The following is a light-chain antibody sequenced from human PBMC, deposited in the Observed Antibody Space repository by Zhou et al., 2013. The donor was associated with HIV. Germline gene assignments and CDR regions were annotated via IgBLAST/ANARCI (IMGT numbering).Light chain of an antibody. CDR2: GAS. CDR1: QGISKW. Sequence: DIQMTQSPSSVSASVGDRITITCRASQGISKWLAWYQQKPGKAPKLLIYGASSLQSGVPSRFSGSGFGTDFTLTISSLQLEDFASYYCQQSSSLLVTFGQGTRLDIK. V-gene: IGKV1-12*01. J-gene: IGKJ5*01. CDR3: QQSSSLLVT.